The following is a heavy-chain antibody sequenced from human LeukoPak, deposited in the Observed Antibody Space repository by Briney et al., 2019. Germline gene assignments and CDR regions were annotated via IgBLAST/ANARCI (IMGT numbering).Heavy chain of an antibody. CDR2: ISAYNGNT. V-gene: IGHV1-18*01. Sequence: ASVKVSCKASGYTFTSYGISWVRQAPGQGLEWMGWISAYNGNTNYAQKLQGRVTMTTDTSTSTAYMELRSLGSDDTAVYYCARDGCSSTSCSYYYGMDVWGQGTTVTVSS. CDR1: GYTFTSYG. D-gene: IGHD2-2*01. CDR3: ARDGCSSTSCSYYYGMDV. J-gene: IGHJ6*02.